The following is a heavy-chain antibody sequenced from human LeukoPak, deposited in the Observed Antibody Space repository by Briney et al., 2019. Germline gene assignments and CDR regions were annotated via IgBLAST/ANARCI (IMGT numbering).Heavy chain of an antibody. V-gene: IGHV4-59*01. CDR1: GGSISSYY. J-gene: IGHJ4*02. CDR3: ARDSVAFHFDY. CDR2: IYYSGST. Sequence: SETLSLTCTVSGGSISSYYWSWIRQPPGKGLEWIGYIYYSGSTNYKPSLKSRVTISVDTSKNQFSLKLSSVTAADTAVYYCARDSVAFHFDYWGQGTLVTVSS. D-gene: IGHD5/OR15-5a*01.